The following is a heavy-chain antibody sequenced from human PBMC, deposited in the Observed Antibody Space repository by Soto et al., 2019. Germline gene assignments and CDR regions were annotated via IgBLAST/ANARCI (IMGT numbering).Heavy chain of an antibody. V-gene: IGHV3-23*01. D-gene: IGHD2-8*01. Sequence: EVEVLESGGGLVQPGGSLRLHCVASGFTFANYAMTWVRQAPGKGLEWVSSVDSGYSTYYADSVKGRFTISRDSSKNTLYLQMNSLRVEDTASYYCAKDWMGNRCTNDGCLVNWGQGTLVAVSS. CDR2: SVDSGYST. J-gene: IGHJ4*02. CDR3: AKDWMGNRCTNDGCLVN. CDR1: GFTFANYA.